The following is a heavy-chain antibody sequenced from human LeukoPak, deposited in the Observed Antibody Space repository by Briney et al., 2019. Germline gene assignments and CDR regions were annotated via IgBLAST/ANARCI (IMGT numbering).Heavy chain of an antibody. Sequence: SETQSLTCAVYGGSFSGYYWSWIRQPPGKGLEWIGEINHSGSTNYNPSLKSRVTISVDTSKNQFSLKLSSVTAADTAVYYCARVPVVPAAFDPWGQGTLVTVSS. CDR1: GGSFSGYY. CDR2: INHSGST. V-gene: IGHV4-34*01. CDR3: ARVPVVPAAFDP. J-gene: IGHJ5*02. D-gene: IGHD2-2*01.